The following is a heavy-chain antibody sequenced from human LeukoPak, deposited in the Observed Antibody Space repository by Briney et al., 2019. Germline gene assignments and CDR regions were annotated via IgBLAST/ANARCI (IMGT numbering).Heavy chain of an antibody. D-gene: IGHD6-6*01. CDR2: IKQDGSEK. V-gene: IGHV3-7*01. J-gene: IGHJ4*02. CDR3: ASPTLEYSSSLGDY. CDR1: GFTFSSYW. Sequence: GGSLRLSCAASGFTFSSYWMSWVRQAPGKGLEWVANIKQDGSEKYYVDSVKGRFTISRDNAKNSPYLQMNSLRAEDTAVYYCASPTLEYSSSLGDYWGQGTLVTVSS.